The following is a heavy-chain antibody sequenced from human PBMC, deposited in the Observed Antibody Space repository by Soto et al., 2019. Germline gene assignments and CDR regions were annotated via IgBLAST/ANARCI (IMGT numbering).Heavy chain of an antibody. J-gene: IGHJ4*02. CDR2: ISWDGGST. CDR1: GFTFDDYT. Sequence: GGSLRLSCAASGFTFDDYTMHWVRQAPGKGLEWVSLISWDGGSTYYADSVKGRFTISRDNSKNSLYLQMNSLRTEDTALYYCAKSKWELLGYFDYWGQGTLVTVSS. CDR3: AKSKWELLGYFDY. V-gene: IGHV3-43*01. D-gene: IGHD1-26*01.